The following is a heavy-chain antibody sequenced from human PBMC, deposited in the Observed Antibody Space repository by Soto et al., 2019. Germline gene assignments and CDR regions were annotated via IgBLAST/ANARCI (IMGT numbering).Heavy chain of an antibody. CDR3: ARDERGSYLRSGAFDI. CDR1: GYTFTSYG. CDR2: ISAYNGNT. D-gene: IGHD1-26*01. V-gene: IGHV1-18*01. Sequence: ASVKVSCKASGYTFTSYGISWVRQAPGQGLEWMGWISAYNGNTNYAQKLQGRVTMTTDTSTSTAYMELRSLRSDDTAVYYCARDERGSYLRSGAFDIWGQGTMVTVSS. J-gene: IGHJ3*02.